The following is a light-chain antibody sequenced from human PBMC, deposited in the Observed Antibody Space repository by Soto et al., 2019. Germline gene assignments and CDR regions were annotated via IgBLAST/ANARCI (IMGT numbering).Light chain of an antibody. J-gene: IGKJ1*01. CDR3: QQYETSPPWT. Sequence: EIVLTQSPGTLSLSPGERATLSCRASQSVRSSQFAWFQQKPGQAPRLLIYGASNRVTGIPDRFSGRGSGTDFTRTISRLEPEDFAVDYWQQYETSPPWTFGQGTKVEIK. CDR2: GAS. V-gene: IGKV3-20*01. CDR1: QSVRSSQ.